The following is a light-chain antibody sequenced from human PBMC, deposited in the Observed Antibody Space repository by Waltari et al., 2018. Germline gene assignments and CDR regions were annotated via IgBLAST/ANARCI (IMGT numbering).Light chain of an antibody. CDR3: SSYRSSTTPIPV. CDR2: DVT. V-gene: IGLV2-14*02. J-gene: IGLJ2*01. CDR1: SSDVGRYDL. Sequence: QSALTQPASVSGSPGQSITISCTGTSSDVGRYDLLSWYQQHPGKAPKLMIYDVTKRPSGVSSRFSASKSGNTASLTISGLQSEDEADYFCSSYRSSTTPIPVFGGGTKLTVL.